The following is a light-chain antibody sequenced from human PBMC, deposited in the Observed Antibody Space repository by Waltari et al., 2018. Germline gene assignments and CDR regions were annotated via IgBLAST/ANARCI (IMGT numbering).Light chain of an antibody. CDR1: QGINSY. V-gene: IGKV1-17*01. CDR2: AAT. CDR3: LQHNSYPYS. J-gene: IGKJ2*03. Sequence: QRSQSASFLSASVGDTVNITCRAIQGINSYFNWFQQKPGKAPKPLIYAATTLQSGVPSRFSGSGSGTEFTLTISSLQPEDFAAYYCLQHNSYPYSFGQGTKVEIK.